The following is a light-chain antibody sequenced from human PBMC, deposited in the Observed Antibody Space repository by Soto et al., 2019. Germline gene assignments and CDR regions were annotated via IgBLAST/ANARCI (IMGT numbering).Light chain of an antibody. CDR2: GAS. CDR3: QQYNNWRFT. CDR1: QSVSSN. J-gene: IGKJ3*01. V-gene: IGKV3-15*01. Sequence: EIVMTQSPATLSVSPGERATLSCRASQSVSSNLAWYQQKPGQAPRLLIYGASTRATGIPARFSGSGSGTVFTLTISSLQSEDFAVYYCQQYNNWRFTFGPGTKVDIK.